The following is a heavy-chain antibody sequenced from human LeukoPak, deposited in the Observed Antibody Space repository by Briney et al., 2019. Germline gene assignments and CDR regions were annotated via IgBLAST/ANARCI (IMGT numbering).Heavy chain of an antibody. D-gene: IGHD5-12*01. Sequence: GGSLRLSCTASGFTFGDYAMSWFRQAPGKGLEWVGFIRSKAYGGTTEYAASVKGRFTISRDDSKSIAYLQMNSLKTEDTALYYCTRDPYSGYDFRWGQGTLVTISS. CDR1: GFTFGDYA. J-gene: IGHJ4*02. V-gene: IGHV3-49*03. CDR2: IRSKAYGGTT. CDR3: TRDPYSGYDFR.